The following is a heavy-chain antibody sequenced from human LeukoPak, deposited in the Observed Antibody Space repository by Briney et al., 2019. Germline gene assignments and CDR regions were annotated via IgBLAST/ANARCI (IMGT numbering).Heavy chain of an antibody. D-gene: IGHD6-6*01. J-gene: IGHJ5*02. CDR1: GETVSSGSYY. Sequence: SQTLSLTCTVSGETVSSGSYYWSWIRQHPGKGLEWIGNIYYSGSTYYNPTLRSRVTISIDTSKNQFSLKMTSVTAADMAVYFCARGSIAARLMYGFQNWFDPWGQGTLVTVSS. CDR2: IYYSGST. V-gene: IGHV4-31*03. CDR3: ARGSIAARLMYGFQNWFDP.